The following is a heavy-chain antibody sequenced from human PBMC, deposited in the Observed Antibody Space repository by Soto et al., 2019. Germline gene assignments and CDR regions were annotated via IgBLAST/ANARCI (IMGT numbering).Heavy chain of an antibody. Sequence: QVQLVQSGAEVKKPGASVKVSCKASGYTFTSYYMHWVRQAPGQGLEWMGIINPSGGSTSYAQKFQGRVPMTRDTSTSTVYMELSSLRSEDTAVYYCARERTVTTLGHGAGFFYYYGMDVWGQGTTVTVSS. V-gene: IGHV1-46*03. CDR3: ARERTVTTLGHGAGFFYYYGMDV. CDR1: GYTFTSYY. D-gene: IGHD4-17*01. CDR2: INPSGGST. J-gene: IGHJ6*02.